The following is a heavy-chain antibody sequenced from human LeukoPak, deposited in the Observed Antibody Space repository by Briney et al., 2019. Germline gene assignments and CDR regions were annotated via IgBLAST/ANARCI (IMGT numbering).Heavy chain of an antibody. Sequence: GGSLGLSCAASGFTFSSYSMNWVRQAPGKGLEWVSSISSSSSYIYYADSVKGRFTISRDNAKNSLYLQMNSLRAEDTAVYYCARYPGNWFAPWGQGTLVTVSS. D-gene: IGHD3-10*01. CDR1: GFTFSSYS. CDR3: ARYPGNWFAP. CDR2: ISSSSSYI. J-gene: IGHJ5*02. V-gene: IGHV3-21*01.